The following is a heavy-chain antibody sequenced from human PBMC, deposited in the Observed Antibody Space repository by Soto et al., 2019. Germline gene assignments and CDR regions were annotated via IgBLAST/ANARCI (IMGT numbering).Heavy chain of an antibody. D-gene: IGHD1-1*01. Sequence: QAQLMQSGAEVKKPGSSVKVSCKASGGTFSGSAISWVRQAPGQGLEWMCGIIPVLGITNYAQNFQGRITIDADESTGTDYMDMRRLRSEDTAVYYCAGYPRSTTGTTSSGDGQHWGPGTLVSVSS. CDR3: AGYPRSTTGTTSSGDGQH. V-gene: IGHV1-69*01. J-gene: IGHJ1*01. CDR1: GGTFSGSA. CDR2: IIPVLGIT.